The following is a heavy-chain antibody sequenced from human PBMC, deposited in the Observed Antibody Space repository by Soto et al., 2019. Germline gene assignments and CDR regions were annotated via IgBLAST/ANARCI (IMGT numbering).Heavy chain of an antibody. J-gene: IGHJ6*02. Sequence: VQLVESGGGVVQPGRSLRLSCAASGFTFSSYGMHWVRQAPGKGLEWVAVISYDGSNKYYADSVKGRFTISRDNSKNTLYLQMNSLRAEDTAVYYCAKDRGQWLSTHGMDVWGQGTTVTVSS. CDR2: ISYDGSNK. CDR3: AKDRGQWLSTHGMDV. V-gene: IGHV3-30*18. D-gene: IGHD6-19*01. CDR1: GFTFSSYG.